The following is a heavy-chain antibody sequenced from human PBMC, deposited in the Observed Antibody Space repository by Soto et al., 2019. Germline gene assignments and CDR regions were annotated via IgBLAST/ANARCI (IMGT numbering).Heavy chain of an antibody. CDR2: ISATGST. V-gene: IGHV3-23*01. CDR1: GFTFSNYA. Sequence: EVQVLDSGGGLVQPGGSQRLSCAASGFTFSNYAMSWVRQAPGKGLEWVSTISATGSTLYADSVKGRFTISRDNSKNTVYLQKSFPRAEDTAVYYGAKVAKKWAVAQRGYFDYWGQGTRVTVSS. D-gene: IGHD6-19*01. J-gene: IGHJ4*02. CDR3: AKVAKKWAVAQRGYFDY.